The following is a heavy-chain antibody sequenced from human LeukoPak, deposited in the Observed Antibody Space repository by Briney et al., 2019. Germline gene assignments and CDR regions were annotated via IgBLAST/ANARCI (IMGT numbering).Heavy chain of an antibody. CDR3: ARLDTVRWQNT. J-gene: IGHJ4*02. CDR1: GFTFSGFD. CDR2: TSSSSSTI. D-gene: IGHD2-15*01. Sequence: GGSLRLSCAASGFTFSGFDMSWVRQAPGKGLEWVSYTSSSSSTIYYADSVKSRFTISRDNAKNSLYLQMNSLRAEDTAVYYCARLDTVRWQNTWGQGTLVTVSS. V-gene: IGHV3-48*04.